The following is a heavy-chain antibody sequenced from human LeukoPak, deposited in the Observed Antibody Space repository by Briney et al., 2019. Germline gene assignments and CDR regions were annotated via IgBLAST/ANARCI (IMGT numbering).Heavy chain of an antibody. CDR1: GDSISSYY. Sequence: PSETLSLTCTVSGDSISSYYWSWIRQPAGKGLEWIGRIYTSGSTNYNPSLKSRVTMSVDTSKNQFSLKLSSVTAADTAVYYCARSTVVPAAMVAFDIWGQGTMVTVSS. J-gene: IGHJ3*02. V-gene: IGHV4-4*07. D-gene: IGHD2-2*01. CDR3: ARSTVVPAAMVAFDI. CDR2: IYTSGST.